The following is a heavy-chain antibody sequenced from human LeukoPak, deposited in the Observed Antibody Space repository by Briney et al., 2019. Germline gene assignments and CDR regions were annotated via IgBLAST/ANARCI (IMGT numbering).Heavy chain of an antibody. D-gene: IGHD3-16*01. CDR2: INAGNGNT. Sequence: GASVKVSCKASGYTFTSYAMHWVRQAPGQRLEWMGWINAGNGNTKYSQKFQGRVTITRDTSAGTAYMELSSLRSEDTAVYCCARDGPNYYDYVWGSYSHWGQGTLVTVSS. J-gene: IGHJ4*02. CDR3: ARDGPNYYDYVWGSYSH. CDR1: GYTFTSYA. V-gene: IGHV1-3*01.